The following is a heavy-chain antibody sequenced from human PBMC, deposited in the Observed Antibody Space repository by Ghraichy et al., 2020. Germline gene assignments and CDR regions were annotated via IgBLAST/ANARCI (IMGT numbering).Heavy chain of an antibody. CDR3: ASDFQTPAGSFDI. CDR2: ISYSGST. J-gene: IGHJ3*02. V-gene: IGHV4-59*01. Sequence: SQILSLTCTVSGGSISSYYWSWIRQPPGKGLEWIGYISYSGSTNYNPSLKSRVTISLDKSKNQFSLKLRSVTAADTAVYYCASDFQTPAGSFDIWGQGTMVTVSS. CDR1: GGSISSYY. D-gene: IGHD6-19*01.